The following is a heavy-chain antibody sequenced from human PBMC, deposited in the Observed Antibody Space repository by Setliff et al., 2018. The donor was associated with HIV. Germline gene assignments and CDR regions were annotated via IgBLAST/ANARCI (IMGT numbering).Heavy chain of an antibody. Sequence: PSETLSLTCVVSGDSIDNKYYWAWIRQPPGRGLEWIGTVYHTGTAYYNSSLESRVAISIDTSNNRFSLRLYSVTAADTAMYYCARQNYYDISGYYERPLDFDYWGQGTQVTVSS. D-gene: IGHD3-22*01. CDR3: ARQNYYDISGYYERPLDFDY. J-gene: IGHJ4*02. V-gene: IGHV4-38-2*01. CDR2: VYHTGTA. CDR1: GDSIDNKYY.